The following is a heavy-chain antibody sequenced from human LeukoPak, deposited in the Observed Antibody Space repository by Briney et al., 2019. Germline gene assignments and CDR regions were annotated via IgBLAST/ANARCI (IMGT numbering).Heavy chain of an antibody. CDR2: ISSSSSYI. Sequence: GGSLRLSCAASGFTFSSYSMNWVRQAPGKGLEWVSSISSSSSYIYYADSVKGRFTISRDNAKNSLYLQMTSLRAEDTAVYYCARGGTVVTYYWGQGTLVTVSS. CDR3: ARGGTVVTYY. V-gene: IGHV3-21*01. D-gene: IGHD4-23*01. J-gene: IGHJ4*02. CDR1: GFTFSSYS.